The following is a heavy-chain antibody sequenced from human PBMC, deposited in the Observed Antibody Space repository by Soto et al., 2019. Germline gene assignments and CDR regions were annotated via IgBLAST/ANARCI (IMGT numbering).Heavy chain of an antibody. J-gene: IGHJ6*02. CDR1: ADTFSSSA. D-gene: IGHD3-10*01. CDR3: ARQLISNYPSCGMAV. CDR2: IIPFFHAA. V-gene: IGHV1-69*01. Sequence: QVQLVQSGAEVKKPGSSVKVSCKASADTFSSSAFRWVRQAPGQGLEWMGGIIPFFHAANYAQRFQGRVTITADESPSTVSMEMSRLRSADTALCYCARQLISNYPSCGMAVWGQGTTVTVSS.